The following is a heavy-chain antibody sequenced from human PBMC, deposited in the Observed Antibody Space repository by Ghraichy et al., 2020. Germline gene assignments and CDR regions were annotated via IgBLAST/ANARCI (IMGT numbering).Heavy chain of an antibody. Sequence: SQTLSLTCTVSGGSISSYYWSWIRQPPGKGLEWIGYIYYSGSTNYNPSLKSRVTISVDTSKNQFSLKLSSVTAADTAVYYCARVTPYYYYYMDVWGKGTTVTVSS. CDR3: ARVTPYYYYYMDV. J-gene: IGHJ6*03. CDR2: IYYSGST. D-gene: IGHD1-14*01. V-gene: IGHV4-59*01. CDR1: GGSISSYY.